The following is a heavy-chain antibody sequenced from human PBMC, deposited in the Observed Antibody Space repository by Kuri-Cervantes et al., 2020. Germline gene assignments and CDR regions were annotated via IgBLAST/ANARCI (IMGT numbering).Heavy chain of an antibody. Sequence: SQTLSLTCVVSGDSIRRSGHYWAWIRQPPGKGLEWIGYIYYSGSTNYNPSLKSRVTISVDTSKNQFSLKLSSVTAADTAVYYCARWNYYDSSGYYWFESWGQGTLVTVSS. CDR1: GDSIRRSGHY. J-gene: IGHJ5*01. D-gene: IGHD3-22*01. CDR3: ARWNYYDSSGYYWFES. V-gene: IGHV4-61*05. CDR2: IYYSGST.